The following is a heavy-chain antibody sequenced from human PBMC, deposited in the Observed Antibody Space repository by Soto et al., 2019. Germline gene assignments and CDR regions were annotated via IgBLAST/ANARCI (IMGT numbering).Heavy chain of an antibody. V-gene: IGHV4-34*01. D-gene: IGHD3-9*01. CDR2: INHSGSN. Sequence: QLQQWGAGLLKPSETLSLTCVVSGGSFSTYYYNWIRQSPGKGLEWIGEINHSGSNNYSPSLKSRVTMSLDTSTNQFSLKLTSVTAADTAVYYCARGGINDWQVAFDIWGQGTMVTVSS. CDR1: GGSFSTYY. CDR3: ARGGINDWQVAFDI. J-gene: IGHJ3*02.